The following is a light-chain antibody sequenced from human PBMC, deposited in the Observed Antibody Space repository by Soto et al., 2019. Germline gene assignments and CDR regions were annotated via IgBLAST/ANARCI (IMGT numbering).Light chain of an antibody. CDR1: SSDVGAYNY. J-gene: IGLJ1*01. V-gene: IGLV2-14*01. CDR3: SSYTKTGICV. Sequence: QCALTQPASVSGSPGQSITISCTGTSSDVGAYNYVSWYQQYPGRAPKLMIYDVSNRPSGVSTRFSGSKSGNTASLTISGLRAEDEADYYCSSYTKTGICVFGGGTKVTVL. CDR2: DVS.